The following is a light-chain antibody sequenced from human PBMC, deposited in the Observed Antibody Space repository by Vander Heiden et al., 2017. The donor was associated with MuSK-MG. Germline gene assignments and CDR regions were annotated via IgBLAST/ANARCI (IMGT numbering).Light chain of an antibody. CDR3: SSSTSRSTPDV. J-gene: IGLJ1*01. V-gene: IGLV2-14*01. CDR2: EVS. Sequence: QSALTQPASVSGSPGQSITISCTGTSSDVGGYNYVSWYQQHPGKAPKLMMYEVSNRPSGVSNRFSGSKSGKTASLTIYGLQAEDEADYYCSSSTSRSTPDVFGTGTKLTVL. CDR1: SSDVGGYNY.